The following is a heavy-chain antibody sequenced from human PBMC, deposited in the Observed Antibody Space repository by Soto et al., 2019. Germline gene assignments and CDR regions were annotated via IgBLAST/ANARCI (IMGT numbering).Heavy chain of an antibody. V-gene: IGHV2-5*02. CDR1: GFSLSTRGVG. CDR3: THRHRSSRTHFDF. CDR2: IFWDDDK. J-gene: IGHJ4*02. D-gene: IGHD6-13*01. Sequence: QITLKESGPTLVEPTQSLTLTCTFSGFSLSTRGVGVGWIRQPPGKALEWLALIFWDDDKRYSPSLRSRLTTTKASSENQVVLTMTNMDPVDTGTFYCTHRHRSSRTHFDFWGQGTLVTVSS.